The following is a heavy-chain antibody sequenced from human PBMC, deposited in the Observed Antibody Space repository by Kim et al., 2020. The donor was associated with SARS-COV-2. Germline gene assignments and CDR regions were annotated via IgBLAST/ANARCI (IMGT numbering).Heavy chain of an antibody. D-gene: IGHD3-16*01. CDR1: GFTFSAYD. CDR3: VRARMGGAFDM. CDR2: ITKSSTTI. V-gene: IGHV3-48*02. J-gene: IGHJ3*02. Sequence: GGSLRLPCATSGFTFSAYDMNWVRQAPGKGLEWLSFITKSSTTIYYADSVEGRFTISRDNAKNSLFLQMNSLRDEDTALYYCVRARMGGAFDMWGQGTM.